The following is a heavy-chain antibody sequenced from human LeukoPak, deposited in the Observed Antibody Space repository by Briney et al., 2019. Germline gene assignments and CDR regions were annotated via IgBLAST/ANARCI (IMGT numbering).Heavy chain of an antibody. CDR3: ATPRTTGLRSAQFDS. CDR2: FHGNGPKT. Sequence: GGSLRLSCAASGFTFSSFAITWGRQAPGKGLEWVSGFHGNGPKTYYADSVKGRWTIYRDNSRNTLDLEMDSLRHEDMPIDNCATPRTTGLRSAQFDSWAQGSLVTAPS. CDR1: GFTFSSFA. D-gene: IGHD2-8*02. J-gene: IGHJ4*02. V-gene: IGHV3-23*01.